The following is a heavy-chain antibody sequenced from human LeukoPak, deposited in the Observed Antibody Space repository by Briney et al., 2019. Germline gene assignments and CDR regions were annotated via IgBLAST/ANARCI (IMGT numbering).Heavy chain of an antibody. CDR3: ARHRGGYYFDY. V-gene: IGHV4-39*01. CDR1: GDSIRSHSYY. J-gene: IGHJ4*02. Sequence: PSETLSLTCSVSGDSIRSHSYYWGWIRQPPGEGLEWIGSMYHSGSTFYNPSLKSRVTISVDTSKNPFSLKLSSVTAADTAVYYCARHRGGYYFDYWGQGTLVTVSS. D-gene: IGHD3-10*01. CDR2: MYHSGST.